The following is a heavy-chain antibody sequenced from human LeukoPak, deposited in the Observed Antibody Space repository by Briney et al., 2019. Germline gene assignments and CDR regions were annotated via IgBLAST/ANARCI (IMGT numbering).Heavy chain of an antibody. J-gene: IGHJ4*02. V-gene: IGHV4-59*01. Sequence: SETLSLTCTVSGVSISSYYWSWIRQPPGKGLDWIGYIYYSGSTNYNPSLKSRVTISVDTSKNQFSLKLSSVTTADTAVYYCARVAYDSSGYYYSPFDYWGQGTLVTVSS. CDR3: ARVAYDSSGYYYSPFDY. CDR1: GVSISSYY. CDR2: IYYSGST. D-gene: IGHD3-22*01.